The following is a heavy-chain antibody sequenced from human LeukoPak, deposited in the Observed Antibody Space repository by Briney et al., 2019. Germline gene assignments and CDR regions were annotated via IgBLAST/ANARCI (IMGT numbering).Heavy chain of an antibody. V-gene: IGHV3-23*01. Sequence: GGALRLSCAASGFTFSSYTMSWVRQAPGKGLEWVSAISGSGIRTYYADSVKGRFTISRDNSKNTLYLQMKSLRAEDTAVYYCALIGGDPGYWGQGTLVTVSS. CDR1: GFTFSSYT. D-gene: IGHD3-10*01. CDR2: ISGSGIRT. J-gene: IGHJ4*02. CDR3: ALIGGDPGY.